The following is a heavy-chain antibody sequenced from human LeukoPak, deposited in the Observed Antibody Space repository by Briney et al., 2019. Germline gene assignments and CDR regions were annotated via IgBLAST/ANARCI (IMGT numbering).Heavy chain of an antibody. V-gene: IGHV1-69*13. CDR1: GGTFSNYA. D-gene: IGHD3-9*01. J-gene: IGHJ4*02. Sequence: ASVKLSCTASGGTFSNYAISWVRQAPGQGLEWMGGIIPIFGTANYKQKFQGRVTITADESTSTAYMELSSLRSEDTAVYYCARWGDILTEFDYWGQGTLVTVSS. CDR3: ARWGDILTEFDY. CDR2: IIPIFGTA.